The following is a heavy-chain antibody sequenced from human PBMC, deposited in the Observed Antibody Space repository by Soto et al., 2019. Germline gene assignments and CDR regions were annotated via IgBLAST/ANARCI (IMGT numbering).Heavy chain of an antibody. Sequence: QVQLVQSGAEVKKPGSSVKVSCKASGGTFSSYAISWVRQAPGQGLEWMGGIIPIFGTANYAQKFQGRVKITADESKNTGHMELSSLRSEDTAVYYCARVNYDGQEGDYWGQGTLVTVSS. CDR2: IIPIFGTA. D-gene: IGHD5-12*01. J-gene: IGHJ4*02. CDR3: ARVNYDGQEGDY. CDR1: GGTFSSYA. V-gene: IGHV1-69*01.